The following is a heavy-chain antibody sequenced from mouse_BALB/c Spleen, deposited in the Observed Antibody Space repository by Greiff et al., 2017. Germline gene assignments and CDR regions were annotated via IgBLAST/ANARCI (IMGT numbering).Heavy chain of an antibody. D-gene: IGHD2-14*01. V-gene: IGHV7-3*02. CDR2: IRNKANGYTT. CDR1: GFTFTDYY. Sequence: EVKLMESGGGLVQPGGSLRLSCATSGFTFTDYYMSWVRQPPGKALEWLGFIRNKANGYTTEYSASGKGRFTISRDNSQSILYLQMNTLRAEDSATYYCARDERYDRAWFAYWGQGTLVTVSA. CDR3: ARDERYDRAWFAY. J-gene: IGHJ3*01.